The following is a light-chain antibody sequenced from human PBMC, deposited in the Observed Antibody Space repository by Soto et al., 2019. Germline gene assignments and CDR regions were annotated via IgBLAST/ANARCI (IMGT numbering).Light chain of an antibody. V-gene: IGLV1-40*01. J-gene: IGLJ2*01. CDR1: SSNIGAGYD. CDR3: LSFDSSLSVV. CDR2: GNT. Sequence: QSVLTQPHSVSGVPGQRVTISCTGSSSNIGAGYDVHWYQQLPGRAPKLLIYGNTNRPSGVPDRFSGSKSGTSASLAITGLHAEDEADYYCLSFDSSLSVVFGGGTKLTVL.